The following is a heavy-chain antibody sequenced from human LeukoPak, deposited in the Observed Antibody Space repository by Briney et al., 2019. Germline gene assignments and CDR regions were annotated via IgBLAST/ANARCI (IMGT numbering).Heavy chain of an antibody. CDR3: AKGGSSWLNWFDP. Sequence: ASVKVSCTASGYTFTSYAMHWVRQAPGQRLEWMGWINAGNGNTKYSQKFQGRVTITRDTSASTAYMELSSLRSEDTAVYYCAKGGSSWLNWFDPWGQGTLVTVSS. CDR1: GYTFTSYA. D-gene: IGHD6-13*01. J-gene: IGHJ5*02. V-gene: IGHV1-3*01. CDR2: INAGNGNT.